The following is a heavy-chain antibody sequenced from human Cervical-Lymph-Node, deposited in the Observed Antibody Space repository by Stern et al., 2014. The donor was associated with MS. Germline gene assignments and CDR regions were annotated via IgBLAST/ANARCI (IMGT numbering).Heavy chain of an antibody. CDR1: GFTFNNAW. V-gene: IGHV3-15*01. Sequence: MQLVQSGGGLVKPGGSLRLSCAASGFTFNNAWMSWVRQAPGKGLEWVAHIKSKTDGGTTDYAAPVKGRFTISRDDSKNTLYLQMNSLKTEDTAVYYCSTDWSYDFDYWGQGTLVTVSS. J-gene: IGHJ4*02. CDR2: IKSKTDGGTT. CDR3: STDWSYDFDY. D-gene: IGHD1-26*01.